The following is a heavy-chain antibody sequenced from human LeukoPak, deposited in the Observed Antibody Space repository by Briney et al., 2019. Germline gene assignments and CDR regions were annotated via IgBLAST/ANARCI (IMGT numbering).Heavy chain of an antibody. V-gene: IGHV4-30-4*01. CDR2: IHHSGRG. D-gene: IGHD3-10*01. Sequence: SQTLSLTCTVSGGSISSGDYFWSWFRQPPGKGLQWIGYIHHSGRGHSNASLKSRLTMSVDTSKNQFSLKLTSVSAADTAVYYCAGEAPANPGSYVDYWGQGTLVIVSS. J-gene: IGHJ4*02. CDR1: GGSISSGDYF. CDR3: AGEAPANPGSYVDY.